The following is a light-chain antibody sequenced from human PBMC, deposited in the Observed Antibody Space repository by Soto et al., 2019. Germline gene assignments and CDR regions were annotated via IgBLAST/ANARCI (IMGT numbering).Light chain of an antibody. J-gene: IGKJ1*01. CDR3: QQYGSSGP. Sequence: IVLTQSPVTLYMSPGERATLSCRASQSVSISYLAWYQQRPGQAPRLLIYGASSRATGIPARFSGSGSGTEFTLTISSLQSEDFAVYYCQQYGSSGPFGQGTKEDI. V-gene: IGKV3-20*01. CDR1: QSVSISY. CDR2: GAS.